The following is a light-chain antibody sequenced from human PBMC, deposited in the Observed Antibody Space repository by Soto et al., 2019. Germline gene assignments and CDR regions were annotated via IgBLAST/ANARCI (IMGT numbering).Light chain of an antibody. J-gene: IGLJ1*01. V-gene: IGLV2-14*03. CDR2: DVS. CDR3: SSYTTSNTRQIV. CDR1: SSDVGGYNY. Sequence: QSVLTQPASVSGSPGQSITISCTGTSSDVGGYNYVSWYQHHPGKAPKLMIYDVSNRPSGVSNRSSGSKSGNTASLTISGIQPEDEADYYCSSYTTSNTRQIVFGTGTKVTVL.